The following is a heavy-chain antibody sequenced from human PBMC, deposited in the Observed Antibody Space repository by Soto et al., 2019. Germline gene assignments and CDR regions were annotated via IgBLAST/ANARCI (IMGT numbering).Heavy chain of an antibody. CDR3: ARKRYYYDSSGYYYFDY. CDR2: IYPGDSDT. CDR1: GYSFTSYW. D-gene: IGHD3-22*01. J-gene: IGHJ4*02. Sequence: PGESLKISCKGSGYSFTSYWIGWVRKMPGKGLEWMGIIYPGDSDTRYSPSFQGQVTISADKSISTAYLQWSSLKASDTAMYYCARKRYYYDSSGYYYFDYWGQGTLVTVSS. V-gene: IGHV5-51*01.